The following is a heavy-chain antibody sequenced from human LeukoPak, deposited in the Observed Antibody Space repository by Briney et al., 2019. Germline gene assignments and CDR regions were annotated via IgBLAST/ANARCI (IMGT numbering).Heavy chain of an antibody. Sequence: GASVKVSCKASGYTFTSYYMHWVRQAPGQGHEWMGWINPRSGASNSIQKFQARVTMSGDTSISTAHMELRRLRPDDTAVYYCATMTVRGTYYFYGMDVWGQGTTVTVS. V-gene: IGHV1-2*02. D-gene: IGHD3-10*01. CDR3: ATMTVRGTYYFYGMDV. J-gene: IGHJ6*02. CDR1: GYTFTSYY. CDR2: INPRSGAS.